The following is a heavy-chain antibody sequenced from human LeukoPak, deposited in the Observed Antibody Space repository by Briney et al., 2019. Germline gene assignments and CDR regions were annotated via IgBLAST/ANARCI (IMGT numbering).Heavy chain of an antibody. D-gene: IGHD4-17*01. Sequence: SVKVSCKASGGTFSSYAISWVRQAPGQGLEWMGGIIPIFGTANYAQKFQGRVTITADESTSTAYMELSSLRSEDTAVYYCAANEADYGDYPLGYWGQGTLVTVSS. V-gene: IGHV1-69*01. CDR2: IIPIFGTA. CDR1: GGTFSSYA. CDR3: AANEADYGDYPLGY. J-gene: IGHJ4*02.